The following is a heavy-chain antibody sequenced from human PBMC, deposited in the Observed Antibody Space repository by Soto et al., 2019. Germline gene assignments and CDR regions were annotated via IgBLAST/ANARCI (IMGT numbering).Heavy chain of an antibody. CDR3: ASYGLASSKTYYYDSSGPLSFDY. CDR2: IIPIFGTA. Sequence: SVKVSCKGSGGTFSSYAISWVRQAPGQGLEWMGGIIPIFGTANYAQKFQGRVTITADESTSTAYMELSSLRSEDTAVYYCASYGLASSKTYYYDSSGPLSFDYWGQGTMVTVSS. CDR1: GGTFSSYA. D-gene: IGHD3-22*01. V-gene: IGHV1-69*13. J-gene: IGHJ4*02.